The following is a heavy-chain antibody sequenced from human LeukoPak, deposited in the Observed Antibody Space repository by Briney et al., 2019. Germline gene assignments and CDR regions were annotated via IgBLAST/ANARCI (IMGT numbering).Heavy chain of an antibody. CDR2: IDHSGNT. Sequence: PSETLSLTCAVYGGSFSGNYCSWIRQPPGKGLEWIGEIDHSGNTNYNPSLRSRVTISVDTSKNQFSLKVNSLTAADTAVYYCARKGPLPDSIPFMDVWGEGTTVTVSS. D-gene: IGHD1-14*01. CDR3: ARKGPLPDSIPFMDV. J-gene: IGHJ6*03. V-gene: IGHV4-34*01. CDR1: GGSFSGNY.